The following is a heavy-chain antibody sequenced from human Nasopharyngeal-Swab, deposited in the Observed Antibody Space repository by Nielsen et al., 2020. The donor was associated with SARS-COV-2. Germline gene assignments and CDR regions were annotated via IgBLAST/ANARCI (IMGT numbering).Heavy chain of an antibody. CDR1: GGSISSSSYY. CDR3: ATDYRDFFDY. V-gene: IGHV4-39*02. Sequence: SETLSLTCTVSGGSISSSSYYWGWIRQPPGKGLEWIGSIYYSRSTYYNPSLKSRVTISVDTSKNQFSLKLSSVTAADTAVYYCATDYRDFFDYWGQGTLVTVSS. CDR2: IYYSRST. J-gene: IGHJ4*02. D-gene: IGHD4-11*01.